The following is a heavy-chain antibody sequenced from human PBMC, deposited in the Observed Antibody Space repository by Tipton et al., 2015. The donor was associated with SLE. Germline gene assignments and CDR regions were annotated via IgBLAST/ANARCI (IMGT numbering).Heavy chain of an antibody. CDR3: ARGSGGFGDY. CDR1: GGSISSYY. CDR2: IYYSGST. J-gene: IGHJ4*02. D-gene: IGHD3-16*01. Sequence: LRLSCTVSGGSISSYYWSWIRQPPGKGLEWIGSIYYSGSTYYNPSLKSRVTISVDTSKNQFSLKLSSVTAADTAVYYCARGSGGFGDYWGQGTLVTVSS. V-gene: IGHV4-39*07.